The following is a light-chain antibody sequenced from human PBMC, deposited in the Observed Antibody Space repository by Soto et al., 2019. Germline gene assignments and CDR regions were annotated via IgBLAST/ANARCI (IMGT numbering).Light chain of an antibody. V-gene: IGKV3-20*01. CDR3: QQYGSSGK. Sequence: EIVLTQSPGTLSLSPGERATLSCRASQSVSNNYLAWYQQKPGQAPRLLIYGASNRATGIPDRFSGSGSGADFTLTISRLEPEDFAVDYCQQYGSSGKFGQGTKVEIK. CDR1: QSVSNNY. CDR2: GAS. J-gene: IGKJ1*01.